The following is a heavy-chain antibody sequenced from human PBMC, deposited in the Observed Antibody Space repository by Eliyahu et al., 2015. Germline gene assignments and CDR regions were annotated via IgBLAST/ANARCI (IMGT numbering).Heavy chain of an antibody. CDR1: GASISSDGYY. J-gene: IGHJ4*02. CDR3: ARDKGGRSLSLDF. D-gene: IGHD1-14*01. Sequence: QVHLQESGPGLVKPSQTLSLXCTVSGASISSDGYYWNWIRQHPGKGLEWIGYIYYSGSTFYNPSLKSRVTISVDTAKNHFSLKLRSVTAADTAVYYCARDKGGRSLSLDFWGQGTLVTVSS. CDR2: IYYSGST. V-gene: IGHV4-31*03.